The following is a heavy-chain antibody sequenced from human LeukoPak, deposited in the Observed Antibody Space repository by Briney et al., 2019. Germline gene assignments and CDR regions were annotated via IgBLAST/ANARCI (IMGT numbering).Heavy chain of an antibody. J-gene: IGHJ4*02. CDR1: GFTVSSNY. CDR3: ARDRVIGSGYYYFDY. Sequence: GGSLRLSCAASGFTVSSNYMSWVRQAPGKGLEWVSVIYSGGSTYYADSVKGRFTISRDNSKNTLYLQMNSLRAEDTAVYYCARDRVIGSGYYYFDYRGQGTLVTVSS. D-gene: IGHD3-22*01. V-gene: IGHV3-53*01. CDR2: IYSGGST.